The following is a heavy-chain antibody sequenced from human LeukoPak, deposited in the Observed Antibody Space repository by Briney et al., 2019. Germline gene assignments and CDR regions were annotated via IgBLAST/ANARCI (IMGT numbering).Heavy chain of an antibody. J-gene: IGHJ3*02. D-gene: IGHD2-21*02. CDR1: GFTFSSYE. V-gene: IGHV3-48*03. CDR2: ISSSGSTI. CDR3: ASYLPYYCGGDCYSPDDAFDI. Sequence: GGSLRLSCAASGFTFSSYEMNWVRQAPGKGLEWVSYISSSGSTIYYADSVKGRFTISRDNAKNSLYLQMNSLRAEDTAVYYCASYLPYYCGGDCYSPDDAFDIWGQGTMVTVSS.